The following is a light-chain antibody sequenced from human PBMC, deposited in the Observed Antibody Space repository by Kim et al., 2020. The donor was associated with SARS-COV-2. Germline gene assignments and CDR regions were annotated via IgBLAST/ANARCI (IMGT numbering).Light chain of an antibody. CDR2: EVN. CDR3: SSYAGSSSYV. Sequence: SRSIAGTGTSSDVGAYDYFAWYQQHPGKAPNLMIYEVNNRPPGVPDRFSGSKSGNTASLTVSGLQDEDEADDYCSSYAGSSSYVFGTGTKVTVL. J-gene: IGLJ1*01. V-gene: IGLV2-8*01. CDR1: SSDVGAYDY.